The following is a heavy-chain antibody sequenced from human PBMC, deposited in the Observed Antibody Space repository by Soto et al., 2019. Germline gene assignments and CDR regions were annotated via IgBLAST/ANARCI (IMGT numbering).Heavy chain of an antibody. Sequence: GGSLRLSCAASGFTFTNYAMNWVRQAPGKGLEWVSAITGNGVDTYYADSVKGRFTISRDNFKNTLYLQMNSLRAEDTAVYYCAKRATRRSRPGWFDTWGQGTLVT. V-gene: IGHV3-23*01. J-gene: IGHJ5*02. CDR1: GFTFTNYA. CDR2: ITGNGVDT. D-gene: IGHD6-13*01. CDR3: AKRATRRSRPGWFDT.